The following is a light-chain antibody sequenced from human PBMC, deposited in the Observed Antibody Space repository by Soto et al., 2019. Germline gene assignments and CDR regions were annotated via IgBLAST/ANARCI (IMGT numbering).Light chain of an antibody. Sequence: EIVMTQSPATLSVSPGERATLSCRASQSVSSNLAWYQQKPGQAPRLLIYTVSYRASGVPDRFSGSGSGTDFTLKISRVEAEDVGVYYCMQRIEFPLTFGGGTKVDIK. CDR2: TVS. CDR3: MQRIEFPLT. J-gene: IGKJ4*01. V-gene: IGKV3-15*01. CDR1: QSVSSN.